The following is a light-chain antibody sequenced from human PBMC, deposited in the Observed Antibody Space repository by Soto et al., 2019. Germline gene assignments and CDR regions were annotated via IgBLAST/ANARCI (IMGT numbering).Light chain of an antibody. Sequence: EIVLTQSPGTLSLSPGERGTLSCRASQSVTSNSVAWYQQKPGQAPRLLIYGASSRVAGIPDRFRGAGSGTDFTLTISRLEPEDFAVYYCQQYDGAPLTFGPGTKVDVK. CDR3: QQYDGAPLT. CDR1: QSVTSNS. CDR2: GAS. J-gene: IGKJ3*01. V-gene: IGKV3-20*01.